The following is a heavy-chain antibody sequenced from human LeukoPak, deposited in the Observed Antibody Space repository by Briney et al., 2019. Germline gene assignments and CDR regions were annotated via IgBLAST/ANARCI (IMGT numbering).Heavy chain of an antibody. V-gene: IGHV1-46*01. CDR1: GYTFTNYY. CDR2: IRHSGGT. CDR3: AREEEGGTFDY. Sequence: ASVKLSCKASGYTFTNYYMHWVRQAPGQGLEWMGIIRHSGGTIYAQKFQGTVAMTGDTSTSTVYMELSSLRSEDTALYYCAREEEGGTFDYWGQGTLVTVSS. D-gene: IGHD3-16*01. J-gene: IGHJ4*01.